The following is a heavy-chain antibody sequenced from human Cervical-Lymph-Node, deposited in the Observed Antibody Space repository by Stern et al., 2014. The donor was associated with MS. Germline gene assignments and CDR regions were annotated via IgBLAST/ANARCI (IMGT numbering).Heavy chain of an antibody. J-gene: IGHJ5*02. V-gene: IGHV4-59*01. CDR2: IYYSGST. CDR1: GGSISSYY. Sequence: QLQLQESGPGLVKPSETLSLTCTVSGGSISSYYWSWIRQPPGKGLAWVGHIYYSGSTNYTPSLKSRVTISVDTSKNQFSLKLSSVTAADTAVYYCARGATQAFDPWGQGTLVTVSS. CDR3: ARGATQAFDP.